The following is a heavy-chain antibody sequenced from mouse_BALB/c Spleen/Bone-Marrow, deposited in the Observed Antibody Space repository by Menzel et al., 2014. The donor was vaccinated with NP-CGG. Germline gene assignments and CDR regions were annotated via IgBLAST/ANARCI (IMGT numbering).Heavy chain of an antibody. CDR3: AREVVATDCFDY. CDR1: RYTFTSYV. D-gene: IGHD1-1*01. Sequence: EVQLQQFGPELVKPGAPVKMSCKASRYTFTSYVLHWARQKPGQGLEWIGFMNPFNDGTKYNEKFKDKATLTSDKSSSTAYMELSSLTSGDSAVYYCAREVVATDCFDYWGLGTTLTVSS. V-gene: IGHV1-14*01. J-gene: IGHJ2*01. CDR2: MNPFNDGT.